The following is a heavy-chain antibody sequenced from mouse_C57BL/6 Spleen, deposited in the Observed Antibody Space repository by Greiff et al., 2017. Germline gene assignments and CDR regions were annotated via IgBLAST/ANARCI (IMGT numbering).Heavy chain of an antibody. CDR1: GYTFTDYY. J-gene: IGHJ2*01. D-gene: IGHD3-2*02. CDR3: ARGDSSESFAY. V-gene: IGHV1-76*01. CDR2: IYPGSGNT. Sequence: QVQLKESGAELVRPGASVKLSCKASGYTFTDYYINWVKQRPGQGLEWIARIYPGSGNTYYNEKFKGKATLTAEKSSSTAYMQLSSLTSEDSAVYFCARGDSSESFAYWGQGTTLTVSS.